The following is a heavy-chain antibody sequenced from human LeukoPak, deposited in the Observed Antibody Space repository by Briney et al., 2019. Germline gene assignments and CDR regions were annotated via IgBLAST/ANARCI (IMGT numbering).Heavy chain of an antibody. CDR1: GFTFSNAW. Sequence: GGSLRLSCAASGFTFSNAWMSWVRQAPGKGPEWVSGISGSGSTTYYADSVKGRFTIYRDNSKNTLYLYLQMNSLRVEDTAVYYCAKDSRLADNWNYVDAFDIWGQGTMVTVSS. D-gene: IGHD1-7*01. CDR3: AKDSRLADNWNYVDAFDI. J-gene: IGHJ3*02. V-gene: IGHV3-23*01. CDR2: ISGSGSTT.